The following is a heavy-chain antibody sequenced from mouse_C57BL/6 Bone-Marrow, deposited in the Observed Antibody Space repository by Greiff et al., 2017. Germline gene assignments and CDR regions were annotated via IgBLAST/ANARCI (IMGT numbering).Heavy chain of an antibody. J-gene: IGHJ4*01. CDR2: IDPENGDT. Sequence: EVQLQQSGAELVRPGASVKLSCTASGFNIKDDYMHWVKQRPEQGLEWIGWIDPENGDTEYASKFQGKATITADTSSNTAYLQLSSLTSEDTAVYYCTTYLVPYYGSSMDYWGQGTSVTVSS. CDR1: GFNIKDDY. V-gene: IGHV14-4*01. D-gene: IGHD1-1*01. CDR3: TTYLVPYYGSSMDY.